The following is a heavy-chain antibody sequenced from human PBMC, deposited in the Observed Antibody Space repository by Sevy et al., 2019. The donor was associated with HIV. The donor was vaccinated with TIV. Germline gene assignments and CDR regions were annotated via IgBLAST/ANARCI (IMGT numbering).Heavy chain of an antibody. Sequence: SETLSLTCTVSGGSMNKNYWTWIRQPPGKGLEWIGYVYYDGSTNYNPSFESRVTISVNMPRNQFTLNLDTVTAADTVLYYCENLKDLKANDGGYFGPWGQGTLVTVSS. D-gene: IGHD1-1*01. CDR3: ENLKDLKANDGGYFGP. V-gene: IGHV4-59*03. CDR2: VYYDGST. CDR1: GGSMNKNY. J-gene: IGHJ5*02.